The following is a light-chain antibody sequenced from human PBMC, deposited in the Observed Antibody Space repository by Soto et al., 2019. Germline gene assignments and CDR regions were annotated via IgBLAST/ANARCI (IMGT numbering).Light chain of an antibody. CDR3: QQYNSYRWT. J-gene: IGKJ1*01. V-gene: IGKV1-39*01. CDR1: QNIDNS. Sequence: DIQMTQSPSSLSASVGDRVTITCRASQNIDNSLNWYQQKPGKAPRLLIYVASSLQSGVPSRFSGSGSGTEFTLTISSLQPDDFATYYCQQYNSYRWTFGQGTKVEIK. CDR2: VAS.